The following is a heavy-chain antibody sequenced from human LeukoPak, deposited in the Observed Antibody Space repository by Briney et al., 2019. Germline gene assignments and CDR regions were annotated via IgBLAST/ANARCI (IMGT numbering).Heavy chain of an antibody. D-gene: IGHD2-8*01. J-gene: IGHJ4*02. Sequence: PGGSLRLSCAASGFTVSGNYMSWVRQAPGKGLEWVSVIYGGGSTYYADSVKGRFAISRDNSKNTLYLQMNSLRAEDTAVYYCARDRPSGVFDYWGQGTLVTVSS. CDR2: IYGGGST. V-gene: IGHV3-53*01. CDR1: GFTVSGNY. CDR3: ARDRPSGVFDY.